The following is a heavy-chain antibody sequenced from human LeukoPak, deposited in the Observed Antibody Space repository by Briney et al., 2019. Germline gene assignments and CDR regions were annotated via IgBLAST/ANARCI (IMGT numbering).Heavy chain of an antibody. CDR2: IFYSGST. Sequence: SETLSLTCTVSSGSISTSNYYWGWVRQPPGKALEWIGNIFYSGSTYYNPSLKSRVTISVDTSKNQFSLKLSSVTAADTAVYYCARRSSGWYYDYWGQGTLVTVSS. CDR3: ARRSSGWYYDY. CDR1: SGSISTSNYY. J-gene: IGHJ4*02. V-gene: IGHV4-39*01. D-gene: IGHD6-19*01.